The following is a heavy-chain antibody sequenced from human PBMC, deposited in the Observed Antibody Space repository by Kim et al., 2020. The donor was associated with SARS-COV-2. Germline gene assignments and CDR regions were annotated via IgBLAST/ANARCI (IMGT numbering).Heavy chain of an antibody. J-gene: IGHJ6*02. V-gene: IGHV3-23*01. CDR1: GFTFISYA. CDR3: AKATYYDILTGTYYYYGMDV. Sequence: GGSLRLSCAASGFTFISYAMSWVRQAPGKGLEWVSAISGSGGSTYYADSVKGRFTISRDNSKNTLYLQMNSLRAEDTAVYYCAKATYYDILTGTYYYYGMDVWCQGTTVTVSS. CDR2: ISGSGGST. D-gene: IGHD3-9*01.